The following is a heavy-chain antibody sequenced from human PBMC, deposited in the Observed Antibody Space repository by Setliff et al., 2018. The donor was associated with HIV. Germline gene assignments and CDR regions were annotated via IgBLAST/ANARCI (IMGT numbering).Heavy chain of an antibody. J-gene: IGHJ4*02. CDR2: VSSSSTTI. V-gene: IGHV3-11*04. D-gene: IGHD2-21*02. Sequence: PGGSLRLSCAASGFTFSDYYMGWIRQAPGKGLEWVSYVSSSSTTIYYADSVQGRFIISRDNAKNSLYLQMNSLRAEDTAVYYCAKDGGDWAYFDYWGQGTLVTVSS. CDR1: GFTFSDYY. CDR3: AKDGGDWAYFDY.